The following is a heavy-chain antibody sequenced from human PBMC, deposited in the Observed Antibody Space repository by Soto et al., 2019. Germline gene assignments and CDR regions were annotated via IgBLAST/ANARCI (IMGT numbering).Heavy chain of an antibody. CDR2: IYYSGST. Sequence: QLQLQESGPGLVKPSETLSLTCTVSGGSISSSSYYWGWIRQPPGKGLEWIGSIYYSGSTYYNPSLKSRVTISVDTSKNQFSLKLSSVTAADTAVYYCARPGDTAMAFNYWGQGTLVTVSS. D-gene: IGHD5-18*01. J-gene: IGHJ4*02. CDR1: GGSISSSSYY. V-gene: IGHV4-39*01. CDR3: ARPGDTAMAFNY.